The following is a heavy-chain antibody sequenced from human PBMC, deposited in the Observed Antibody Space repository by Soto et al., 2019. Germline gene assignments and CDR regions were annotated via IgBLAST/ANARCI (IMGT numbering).Heavy chain of an antibody. CDR3: AFGEDSRYYYYGMYV. J-gene: IGHJ6*02. CDR1: GLTFSSYS. CDR2: ISSSSSTI. D-gene: IGHD2-21*01. V-gene: IGHV3-48*01. Sequence: EVQLVESGGGLVQRGGSLRLSCAASGLTFSSYSMNWVRQAPGKGLEWVSYISSSSSTIYYADSVKGRFTISRDNAKNSLYLQMNSLRAEDTAVYYCAFGEDSRYYYYGMYVSGQGTTVTVSS.